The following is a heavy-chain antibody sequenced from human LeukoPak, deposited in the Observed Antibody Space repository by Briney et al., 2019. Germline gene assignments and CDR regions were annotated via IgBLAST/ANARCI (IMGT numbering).Heavy chain of an antibody. CDR3: AREGVLRFLEWRYYFDY. D-gene: IGHD3-3*01. Sequence: SKTLSLTCTVSGGSISSGDYYWSWIRQPPGKGLEWIGYIYYSGSTYYNPSLKSRITISVDTSKNQFSLKLSSVTAADTAVYYCAREGVLRFLEWRYYFDYWGQGTLVTVSS. CDR2: IYYSGST. CDR1: GGSISSGDYY. J-gene: IGHJ4*02. V-gene: IGHV4-30-4*08.